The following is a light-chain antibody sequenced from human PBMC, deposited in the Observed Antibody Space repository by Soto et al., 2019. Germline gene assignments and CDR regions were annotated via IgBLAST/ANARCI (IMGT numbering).Light chain of an antibody. J-gene: IGKJ3*01. Sequence: DIQMTQSPSTLSASVGDRVTITCRASQSISSWLAWYQQKPGKVPKVLIYKASSLESGVPSRFSGSGSGTEFTLTISSLQPDDFATYYCQQYNSYSTFGPGTKVDIK. V-gene: IGKV1-5*03. CDR2: KAS. CDR1: QSISSW. CDR3: QQYNSYST.